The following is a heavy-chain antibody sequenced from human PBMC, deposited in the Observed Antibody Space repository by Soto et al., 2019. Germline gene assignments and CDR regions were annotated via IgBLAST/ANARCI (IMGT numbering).Heavy chain of an antibody. CDR3: ASLYCSSTSCYNWFDP. V-gene: IGHV1-69*13. D-gene: IGHD2-2*01. CDR2: IIPIFGTA. CDR1: GGTFSSYA. J-gene: IGHJ5*02. Sequence: WASVKVSCKASGGTFSSYAISWVRQAPGQGLEWMGGIIPIFGTANYAQKFQGRVTITADESTSTAYMELSSLRSEDTAVYYCASLYCSSTSCYNWFDPWGQGTLVTVSS.